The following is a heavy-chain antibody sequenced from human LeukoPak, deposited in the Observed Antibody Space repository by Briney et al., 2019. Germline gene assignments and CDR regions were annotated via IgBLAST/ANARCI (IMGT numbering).Heavy chain of an antibody. J-gene: IGHJ4*02. D-gene: IGHD6-6*01. CDR3: AKDLTRSSGGFDY. Sequence: PDGSLPVSRAASGFTFSSYAITWVRQAPGKGLEWVSAMTSGGGTYYADSVKGRFTISRDNSKNTVYLQMNSLRAEDTAVYYCAKDLTRSSGGFDYWGQGTMVTVSS. CDR1: GFTFSSYA. V-gene: IGHV3-23*01. CDR2: MTSGGGT.